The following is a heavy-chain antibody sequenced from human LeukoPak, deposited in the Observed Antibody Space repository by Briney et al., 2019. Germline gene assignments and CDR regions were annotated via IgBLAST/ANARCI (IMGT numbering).Heavy chain of an antibody. CDR1: GFIFSDFY. Sequence: GGSLRLSCAGSGFIFSDFYINWIRQSPGKGLEWLAYISPDGSYTTYGDSVKGRFVISRDNAKNSVSLQINSLRVEGTALYFCASDQVSGVFDYWGQGARVTVS. V-gene: IGHV3-11*05. CDR3: ASDQVSGVFDY. D-gene: IGHD5/OR15-5a*01. CDR2: ISPDGSYT. J-gene: IGHJ4*02.